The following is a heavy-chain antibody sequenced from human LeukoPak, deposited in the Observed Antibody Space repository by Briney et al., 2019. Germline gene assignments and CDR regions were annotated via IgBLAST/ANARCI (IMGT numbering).Heavy chain of an antibody. CDR3: ARVGYYDSSGYPFDY. D-gene: IGHD3-22*01. J-gene: IGHJ4*02. Sequence: ASVKVSCKASGYTFTGYYMHWVRQAPGQGLEWMGWINPNSGGTNYAQKFQGRVTMTRDTSISTAYMELSRLRSDDTAMYYCARVGYYDSSGYPFDYWGQGTLVTVSS. V-gene: IGHV1-2*02. CDR1: GYTFTGYY. CDR2: INPNSGGT.